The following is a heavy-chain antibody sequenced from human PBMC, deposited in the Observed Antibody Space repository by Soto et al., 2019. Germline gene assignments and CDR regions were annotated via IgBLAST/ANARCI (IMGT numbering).Heavy chain of an antibody. V-gene: IGHV4-38-2*02. CDR3: ARDVDWFDP. CDR2: IFHGGTT. J-gene: IGHJ5*02. Sequence: SETLSLTCAVSGDYISNGYYWAWIRQPPGMGLDWIGSIFHGGTTHYNPSLKSRVIMSVDTSKNQFSLRLNSVTAADTAVYYCARDVDWFDPWGRGTLVTVSS. CDR1: GDYISNGYY.